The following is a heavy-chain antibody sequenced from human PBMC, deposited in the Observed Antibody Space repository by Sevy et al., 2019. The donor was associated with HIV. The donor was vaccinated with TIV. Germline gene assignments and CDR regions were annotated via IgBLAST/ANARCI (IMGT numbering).Heavy chain of an antibody. J-gene: IGHJ5*02. Sequence: GGSLRLSCIVSGFTFRNYAMHWVRQAPGKGLEWVALISYDGESQYYADSVKGRFIISRDNAKNSLYLQMNNLRAEDTAVYYCARDYNSGWRKFNLFDPWGQGTLVTVSS. CDR1: GFTFRNYA. V-gene: IGHV3-30*03. CDR3: ARDYNSGWRKFNLFDP. CDR2: ISYDGESQ. D-gene: IGHD6-19*01.